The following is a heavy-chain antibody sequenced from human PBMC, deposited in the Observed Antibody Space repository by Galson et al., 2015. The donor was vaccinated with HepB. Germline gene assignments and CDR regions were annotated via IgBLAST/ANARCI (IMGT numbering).Heavy chain of an antibody. Sequence: SLRLSCAASGFTFSSNYMSWVRQAPGKGLEWVSVIYSGGSTYYADSVKGRFTISRDNSKNTLYLQMNSLRAEDTAVYYCARGPYSSGCYDYWGQGTLVTVSS. J-gene: IGHJ4*02. CDR2: IYSGGST. CDR1: GFTFSSNY. D-gene: IGHD6-19*01. CDR3: ARGPYSSGCYDY. V-gene: IGHV3-66*01.